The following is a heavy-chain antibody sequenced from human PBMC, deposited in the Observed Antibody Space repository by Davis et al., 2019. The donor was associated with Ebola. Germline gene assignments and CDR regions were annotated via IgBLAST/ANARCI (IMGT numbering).Heavy chain of an antibody. CDR2: IYSGST. J-gene: IGHJ4*02. Sequence: SETLSLTCSVSGGSISSGTYYWSWIRQPPGKGLEWIGHIYSGSTNYNPSLKSRVTITVDTSKTLLSLTLSSVTAADTAVYYCARGQENSYTVSWARFESWGQGILVTVSS. CDR3: ARGQENSYTVSWARFES. V-gene: IGHV4-61*03. D-gene: IGHD6-13*01. CDR1: GGSISSGTYY.